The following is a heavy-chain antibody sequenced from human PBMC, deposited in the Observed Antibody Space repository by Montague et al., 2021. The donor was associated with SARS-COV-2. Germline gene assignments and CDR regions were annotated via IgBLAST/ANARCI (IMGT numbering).Heavy chain of an antibody. CDR1: GFTFSSYS. D-gene: IGHD3-9*01. J-gene: IGHJ4*02. CDR2: ISSSSSTI. Sequence: SLRLSCAASGFTFSSYSMNWVRQAPGKGLEWVSYISSSSSTIYYADSVKGRFTISRDNAKNSLYLQMNSLRTEDTAVYYCARDLRWGYYDILTGYYRPLDYWGQGTLVTVSS. V-gene: IGHV3-48*04. CDR3: ARDLRWGYYDILTGYYRPLDY.